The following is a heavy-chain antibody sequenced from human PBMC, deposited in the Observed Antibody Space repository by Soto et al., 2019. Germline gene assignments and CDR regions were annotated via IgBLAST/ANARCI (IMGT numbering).Heavy chain of an antibody. D-gene: IGHD6-6*01. J-gene: IGHJ2*01. Sequence: EVPLVESGGGLVKPGGSLRLSCAASGFTFSSYSMNWVRQAPGKGLEWVSSISSSSSYIYYADSVKGRFTISRDNAKNSLYLQMNSLRAEDTAVYYCAREYSSSSYYWYFDLWGRGTLVTVSS. CDR2: ISSSSSYI. V-gene: IGHV3-21*01. CDR1: GFTFSSYS. CDR3: AREYSSSSYYWYFDL.